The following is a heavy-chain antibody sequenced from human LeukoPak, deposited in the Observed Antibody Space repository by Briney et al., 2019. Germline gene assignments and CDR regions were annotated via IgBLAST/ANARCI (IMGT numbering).Heavy chain of an antibody. CDR2: IYNSEYT. V-gene: IGHV4-59*12. J-gene: IGHJ4*02. CDR3: STRGD. Sequence: SETLSLTCTVSGGSISSYYWSWIRQPPGKGLEWIAYIYNSEYTNYNPSLKSRASISANTSKGQFSLRLTSVTAADTAVYYCSTRGDWGQGTLVTVSS. CDR1: GGSISSYY.